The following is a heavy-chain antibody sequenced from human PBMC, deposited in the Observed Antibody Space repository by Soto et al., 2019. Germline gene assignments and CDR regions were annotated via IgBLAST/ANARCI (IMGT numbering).Heavy chain of an antibody. Sequence: SETLSLTCAVYGGSFSGYYWSWIRQPPGKGLEWIGYIYYSGSTNYNPSLKSRVTISVDKSKNQFSLKLTSVTAADTAVYYCARARATIAAAAIFDCSGQGTLVTVSS. V-gene: IGHV4-59*12. CDR3: ARARATIAAAAIFDC. J-gene: IGHJ4*02. D-gene: IGHD6-13*01. CDR2: IYYSGST. CDR1: GGSFSGYY.